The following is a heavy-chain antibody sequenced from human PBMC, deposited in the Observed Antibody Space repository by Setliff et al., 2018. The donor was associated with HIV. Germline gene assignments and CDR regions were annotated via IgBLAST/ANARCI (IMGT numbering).Heavy chain of an antibody. Sequence: LRLSCVASGFSFSASGAHWVRQAPGKGLEWVALITNDGKKKYYADSVTGRFTISRDNSKDTVYLQMNTLSGEDTAAYYCARGRIALNYYYYMDFWGKGTSVTVSS. CDR1: GFSFSASG. CDR2: ITNDGKKK. J-gene: IGHJ6*03. CDR3: ARGRIALNYYYYMDF. D-gene: IGHD6-13*01. V-gene: IGHV3-30*01.